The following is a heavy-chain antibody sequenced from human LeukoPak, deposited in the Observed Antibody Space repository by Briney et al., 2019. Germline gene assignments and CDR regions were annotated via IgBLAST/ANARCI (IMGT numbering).Heavy chain of an antibody. CDR2: ISAYNGNT. V-gene: IGHV1-18*01. J-gene: IGHJ5*02. Sequence: ASVKVSCKASGYTFTSYGISWVRQAPGQGLEWMGWISAYNGNTNYAQKLQGRVTMTTDTSTSTAYMELRSLRSDDTAVYYCATDRGIPRQNLYSSSSNWFDPWGQGTLVTVSS. D-gene: IGHD6-13*01. CDR3: ATDRGIPRQNLYSSSSNWFDP. CDR1: GYTFTSYG.